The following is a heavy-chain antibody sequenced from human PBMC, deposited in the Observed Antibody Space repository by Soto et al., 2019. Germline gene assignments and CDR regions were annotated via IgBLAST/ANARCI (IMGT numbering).Heavy chain of an antibody. D-gene: IGHD6-13*01. CDR2: TYYRSNWYN. CDR3: ARGRIVSWSEYYCYVMYV. J-gene: IGHJ6*02. V-gene: IGHV6-1*01. CDR1: GDSVSSNSAA. Sequence: PSQTLSLTCAISGDSVSSNSAAWNWIRQSPSRGLEWLGRTYYRSNWYNDYAISVKSRITINPDTSKNQFSLQLNSVTPEDTAVYYCARGRIVSWSEYYCYVMYVWGQGTTVPVSS.